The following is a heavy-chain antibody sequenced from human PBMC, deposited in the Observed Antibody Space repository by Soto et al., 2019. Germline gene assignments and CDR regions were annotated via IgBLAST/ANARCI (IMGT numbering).Heavy chain of an antibody. Sequence: SVKVSCKASGGTFSSYAISWVRQAPGQGLEWMGGIIPIFGTANYAQKFQGRVTITADESTSTAYMELSSLRSEDTAVYYCARDRVATILSGYYYGMDVWGQGTTVTVSS. CDR1: GGTFSSYA. J-gene: IGHJ6*02. CDR3: ARDRVATILSGYYYGMDV. D-gene: IGHD5-12*01. CDR2: IIPIFGTA. V-gene: IGHV1-69*13.